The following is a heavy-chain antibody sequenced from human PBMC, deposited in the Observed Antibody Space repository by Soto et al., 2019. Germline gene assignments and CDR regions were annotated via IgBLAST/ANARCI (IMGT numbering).Heavy chain of an antibody. CDR1: GYTFTSFG. CDR3: ARGYCSGGSCYYMDG. V-gene: IGHV1-18*01. Sequence: QVQLVQSGAEVKKPGASVKSSCRASGYTFTSFGISWVRQAPAQGLERMGWFSAYNGNTNHHQRLQGRVTMTTETSTSTAYMELRSLRSDDTAAYYCARGYCSGGSCYYMDGWGKGTTVTVSS. J-gene: IGHJ6*03. D-gene: IGHD2-15*01. CDR2: FSAYNGNT.